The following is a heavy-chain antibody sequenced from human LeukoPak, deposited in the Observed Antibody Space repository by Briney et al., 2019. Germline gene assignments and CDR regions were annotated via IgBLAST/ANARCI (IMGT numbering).Heavy chain of an antibody. CDR1: GFTFSSYS. J-gene: IGHJ4*02. V-gene: IGHV3-21*01. D-gene: IGHD5-18*01. CDR3: AREGRYSYGSLDY. CDR2: ISSSSSYI. Sequence: PGGSLRLSCAASGFTFSSYSMNWVRQAPGKGLEWVSSISSSSSYIYYADSVKGRFTISRDNAKNSLYLQMNSLRAEDTAVYYCAREGRYSYGSLDYWGQGTLVTVSS.